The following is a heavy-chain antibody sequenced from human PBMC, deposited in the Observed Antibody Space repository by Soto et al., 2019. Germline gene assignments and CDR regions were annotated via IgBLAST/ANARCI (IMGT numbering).Heavy chain of an antibody. V-gene: IGHV3-21*06. CDR2: ISSSSSYI. CDR3: ARDSSSWMDALDI. Sequence: AGSLILSCEASGFTFSSYCMNCVRQAPGKGLEWVSSISSSSSYIYYAESVKVGFTISRDNAKTSLYLQMNSLRAEDTAVYYCARDSSSWMDALDIWGQGTMVTVSS. J-gene: IGHJ3*02. CDR1: GFTFSSYC. D-gene: IGHD6-6*01.